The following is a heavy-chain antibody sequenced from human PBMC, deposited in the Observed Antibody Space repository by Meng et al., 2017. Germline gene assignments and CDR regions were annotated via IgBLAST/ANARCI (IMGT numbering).Heavy chain of an antibody. J-gene: IGHJ4*02. Sequence: EVQLMESGGGLFQPGGSLKLSCAASGFTFSGSIMHWVRQASGKGLEWVGRIRTKRNNYATEYVASVEGRFTISRDDSKNTLYLQMNSLKTEDTAVYYCVKEAWYYDRWGQGTLVTVSS. CDR2: IRTKRNNYAT. CDR1: GFTFSGSI. CDR3: VKEAWYYDR. V-gene: IGHV3-73*02. D-gene: IGHD3-16*01.